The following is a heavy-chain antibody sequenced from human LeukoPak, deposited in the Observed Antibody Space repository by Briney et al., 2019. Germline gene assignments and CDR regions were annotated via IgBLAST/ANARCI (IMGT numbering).Heavy chain of an antibody. J-gene: IGHJ5*02. CDR3: AKGQVGATREGWFDP. D-gene: IGHD1-26*01. V-gene: IGHV3-23*01. CDR1: GFTFSSYA. Sequence: GGSLRLSGAASGFTFSSYAMSWVRQAPGKGLEWVSAISGSGGSTYYADSVKGRFTISRDNSKNTLYLQMSSLRAEDTAVYYCAKGQVGATREGWFDPWGQGTLVTVSS. CDR2: ISGSGGST.